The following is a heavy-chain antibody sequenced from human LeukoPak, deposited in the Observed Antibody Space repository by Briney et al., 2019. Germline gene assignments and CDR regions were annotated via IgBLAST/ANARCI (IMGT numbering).Heavy chain of an antibody. V-gene: IGHV3-23*01. CDR3: AKGVGYCSSTSCSLDY. J-gene: IGHJ4*02. CDR1: GLTFSDHA. Sequence: GSLILSCAASGLTFSDHAMGWVRQAPGKGLEWVSSISGSSGNTYYADSVKGRYSISRDNSKNTVFLQINRLRAEDTAIYYCAKGVGYCSSTSCSLDYWGQGTLVTVSS. D-gene: IGHD2-2*01. CDR2: ISGSSGNT.